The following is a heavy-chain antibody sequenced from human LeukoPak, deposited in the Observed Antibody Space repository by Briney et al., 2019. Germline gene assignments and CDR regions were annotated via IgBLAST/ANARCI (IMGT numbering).Heavy chain of an antibody. Sequence: ASVKVSCKASGGTFSSYAISWVRQAPGQGLEWMGGIIPIFGTANYAQKFQGRVTITTDESTSTAYMELSSLRSGDTAVYYCARGNLREYWFDPWGQGTLVTVSS. V-gene: IGHV1-69*05. CDR3: ARGNLREYWFDP. CDR1: GGTFSSYA. CDR2: IIPIFGTA. J-gene: IGHJ5*02. D-gene: IGHD1-14*01.